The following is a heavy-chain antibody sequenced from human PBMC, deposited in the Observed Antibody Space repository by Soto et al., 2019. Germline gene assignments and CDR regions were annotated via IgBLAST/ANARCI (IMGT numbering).Heavy chain of an antibody. D-gene: IGHD5-12*01. CDR1: GFTFSSYW. CDR2: IKGDENNT. J-gene: IGHJ4*02. V-gene: IGHV3-74*01. Sequence: EVQLVESGGGLVQFGGSLRLSCAASGFTFSSYWMHWVRQVPGKGLVWVSRIKGDENNTGYADAVKGRFTISRDNVKNTLYLQMNSLRPEDTAVYYCARGLSGYYGFDYWGQGTLVTVSS. CDR3: ARGLSGYYGFDY.